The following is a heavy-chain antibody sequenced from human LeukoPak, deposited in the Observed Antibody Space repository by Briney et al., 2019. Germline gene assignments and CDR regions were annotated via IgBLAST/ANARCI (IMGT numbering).Heavy chain of an antibody. CDR2: ISAYNGDK. D-gene: IGHD3-22*01. J-gene: IGHJ3*02. CDR1: GYTFNNYG. CDR3: ARASASPTNSNSYYFETTKKNAFGI. Sequence: ASVKVSCKASGYTFNNYGITWVRQAPGQGLEWMGWISAYNGDKNYAQNLQGRVTMTTDTSTRTAYMELRSLSSDDTAMYYCARASASPTNSNSYYFETTKKNAFGIWGHGTMVTVSS. V-gene: IGHV1-18*01.